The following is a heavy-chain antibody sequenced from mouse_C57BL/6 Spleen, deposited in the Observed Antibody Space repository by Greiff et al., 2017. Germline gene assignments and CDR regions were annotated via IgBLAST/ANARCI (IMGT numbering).Heavy chain of an antibody. CDR1: GYAFSSSW. V-gene: IGHV1-82*01. CDR2: IYPGDGDT. D-gene: IGHD2-14*01. CDR3: AKGGVRDALFAY. J-gene: IGHJ3*01. Sequence: VKLLESGPELVKPGASVKISCKASGYAFSSSWMNWVKQRPGKGLEWIGRIYPGDGDTNYNEKFKGKATLTAEKSSSTAYMLLSILTSEDSAVYCCAKGGVRDALFAYWGQGTLVTVSA.